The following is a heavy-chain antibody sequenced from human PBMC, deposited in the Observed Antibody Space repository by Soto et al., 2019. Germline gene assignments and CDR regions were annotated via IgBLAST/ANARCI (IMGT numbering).Heavy chain of an antibody. Sequence: PSETLSLTCTVSGGSISSSSYYWGWIRQPPGKGLEWIGSIYYSGSTYYNPSLKSRVTISVDTSKNQFSLKLSSVTAADTAVYYCARHLDHLCYGGLYYYYYGMDVLGQWTTVTGSS. V-gene: IGHV4-39*01. CDR1: GGSISSSSYY. J-gene: IGHJ6*02. D-gene: IGHD2-2*01. CDR3: ARHLDHLCYGGLYYYYYGMDV. CDR2: IYYSGST.